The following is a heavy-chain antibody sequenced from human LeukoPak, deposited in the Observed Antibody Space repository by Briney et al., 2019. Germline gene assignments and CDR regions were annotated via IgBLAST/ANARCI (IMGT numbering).Heavy chain of an antibody. CDR3: AKDHTYYDILTGYYNPYYYYYMDV. V-gene: IGHV3-30*02. CDR2: IRYDGSNK. D-gene: IGHD3-9*01. Sequence: GGSLRLSCAASGFTFSSYGMHWVRQAPGKGLEWVAFIRYDGSNKYYADSVKGRFTISRDNSKNTLYLQMNSLRAEDTAVYYCAKDHTYYDILTGYYNPYYYYYMDVWGKGTTVTVSS. CDR1: GFTFSSYG. J-gene: IGHJ6*03.